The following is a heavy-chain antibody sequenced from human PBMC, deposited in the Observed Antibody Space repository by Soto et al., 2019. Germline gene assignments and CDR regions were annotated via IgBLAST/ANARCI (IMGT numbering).Heavy chain of an antibody. CDR3: ARDGGDYYDSSGYYLHGAFDI. Sequence: ASVKVSCKASGYTFTSYAMHWVRQAPGQRLEWMGWINAGNGNTKYSQKFQGRVTITRDTSASTAYMELSSLRSEDTAVYYCARDGGDYYDSSGYYLHGAFDIWGQGTMVTVSS. CDR2: INAGNGNT. CDR1: GYTFTSYA. V-gene: IGHV1-3*01. J-gene: IGHJ3*02. D-gene: IGHD3-22*01.